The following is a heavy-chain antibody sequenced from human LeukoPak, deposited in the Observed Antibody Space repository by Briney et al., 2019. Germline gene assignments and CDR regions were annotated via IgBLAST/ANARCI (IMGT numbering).Heavy chain of an antibody. Sequence: GASVKVSCKASGYTFTLYDINWVRQAPGQGLEWMGWMNPNSGRRGYAQKFQGRVTMTRDMSTTTDYMELSSLRSEDTAVYYCARDNSVGDVAWWFDPWGQGTLVTVSS. CDR1: GYTFTLYD. D-gene: IGHD1-26*01. J-gene: IGHJ5*02. CDR3: ARDNSVGDVAWWFDP. V-gene: IGHV1-8*01. CDR2: MNPNSGRR.